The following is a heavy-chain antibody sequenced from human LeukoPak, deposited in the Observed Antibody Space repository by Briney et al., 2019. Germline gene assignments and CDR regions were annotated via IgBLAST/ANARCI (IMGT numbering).Heavy chain of an antibody. J-gene: IGHJ4*02. Sequence: GGSLRLSCVASRFTFSSYAFTWVRQAPGKGLEWVSAISGSGGSTYYADSVKGRFTISRDNSKNTLYLQVNSLRAEDTAVYYCASGDSGGSCYNQLHYWGRGTLVTVSS. D-gene: IGHD2-15*01. CDR3: ASGDSGGSCYNQLHY. CDR1: RFTFSSYA. CDR2: ISGSGGST. V-gene: IGHV3-23*01.